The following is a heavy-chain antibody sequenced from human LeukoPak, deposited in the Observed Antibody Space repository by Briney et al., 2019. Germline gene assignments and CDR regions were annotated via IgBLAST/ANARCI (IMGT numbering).Heavy chain of an antibody. CDR3: ARLEIQLWLPHY. CDR2: IKQDGSEK. J-gene: IGHJ4*02. D-gene: IGHD5-18*01. CDR1: GFTFSSYW. Sequence: GGSLRLSCAASGFTFSSYWMSWARQTPGKGLEWVANIKQDGSEKYYVDSVKGRFTISRDNAKNSLYLQMNNLRAEDTAVYYCARLEIQLWLPHYWGQGTLVTVSS. V-gene: IGHV3-7*03.